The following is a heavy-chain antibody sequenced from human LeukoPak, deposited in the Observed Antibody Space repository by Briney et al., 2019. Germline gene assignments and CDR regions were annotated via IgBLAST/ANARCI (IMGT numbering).Heavy chain of an antibody. CDR2: IYYSGST. J-gene: IGHJ6*03. D-gene: IGHD3-10*01. Sequence: SETLSLTCTVSGGSSSSSSYYWGLIRQPPVKGLEWIGSIYYSGSTYYNPSLKSRVTISVDTSKNQFSLKLSSVTAADTAVYYCARHRAYGSGSHFSPTSYMDVWGKGTTVTVSS. CDR3: ARHRAYGSGSHFSPTSYMDV. V-gene: IGHV4-39*01. CDR1: GGSSSSSSYY.